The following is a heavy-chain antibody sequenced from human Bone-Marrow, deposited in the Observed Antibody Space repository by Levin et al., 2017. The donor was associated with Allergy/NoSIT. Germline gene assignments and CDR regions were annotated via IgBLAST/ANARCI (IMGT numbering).Heavy chain of an antibody. CDR1: GFTFSSYG. V-gene: IGHV3-30*18. J-gene: IGHJ1*01. CDR2: ISYDGSNK. CDR3: AKDHRRWYYDSSGQLGYFQH. Sequence: GESLKISCAASGFTFSSYGMHWVRQAPGKGLEWVAVISYDGSNKYYADSVKGRFTISRDNSKNTLYLQMNSLRAEDTAVYYCAKDHRRWYYDSSGQLGYFQHWGQGTLVTVSS. D-gene: IGHD3-22*01.